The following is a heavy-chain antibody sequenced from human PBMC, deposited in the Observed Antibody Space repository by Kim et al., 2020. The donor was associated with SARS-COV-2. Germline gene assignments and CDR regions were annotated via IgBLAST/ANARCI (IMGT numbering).Heavy chain of an antibody. J-gene: IGHJ4*02. D-gene: IGHD2-15*01. CDR3: AKEVAFGYCSCGSCYFEDV. CDR1: GFTFSSYG. V-gene: IGHV3-33*06. CDR2: IWYDGSNK. Sequence: GGSLRLSCAASGFTFSSYGMHWVRQAPGKGLEWVAVIWYDGSNKYYADSVKGRFTISRDNSKNTLYLQMNSLRAEDTAVYYCAKEVAFGYCSCGSCYFEDVWGQGTLVTVSS.